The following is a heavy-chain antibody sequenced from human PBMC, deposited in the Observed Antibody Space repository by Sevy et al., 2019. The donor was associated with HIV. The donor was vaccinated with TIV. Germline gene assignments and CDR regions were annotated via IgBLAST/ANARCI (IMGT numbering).Heavy chain of an antibody. D-gene: IGHD6-13*01. CDR1: GFTFSSYT. J-gene: IGHJ4*02. CDR3: ARVPIIAADGMYYFDY. Sequence: GGSLRLSCTASGFTFSSYTINWVRQAPGKGLQWVSSISIDSGYIYNADSVKGRFTISRDNAKNSLYLQMNSLRAEDTAVYYCARVPIIAADGMYYFDYWGQRTLVTVSS. V-gene: IGHV3-21*01. CDR2: ISIDSGYI.